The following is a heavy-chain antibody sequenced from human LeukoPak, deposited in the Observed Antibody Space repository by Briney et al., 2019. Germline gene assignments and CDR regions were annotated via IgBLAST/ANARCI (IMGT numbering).Heavy chain of an antibody. Sequence: PGGSLRLSFEAPESIFVSSASPWSRQAQAKGLKWLAIIYYDGNNKYNADSVKGRFTISRDNSKNMLFLQLNSLRVEDTAVYYCARARVVVVADPPSALDLWGQGTTVTVSS. J-gene: IGHJ3*01. CDR3: ARARVVVVADPPSALDL. V-gene: IGHV3-33*01. D-gene: IGHD2-15*01. CDR2: IYYDGNNK. CDR1: ESIFVSSA.